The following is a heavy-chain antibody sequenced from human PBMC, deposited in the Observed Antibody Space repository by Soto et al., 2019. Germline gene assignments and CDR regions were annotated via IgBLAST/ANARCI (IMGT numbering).Heavy chain of an antibody. CDR2: IWYDGSNK. CDR1: GFTFSSYG. CDR3: ARDQGRGYNYGFDY. Sequence: QVQLVESGGGVVQPGRSLRLSCAASGFTFSSYGMHWVRQAPGKGLQWVAVIWYDGSNKYYADSVKGRFTISRDNSKSTLYLQMNSLRAEDTAVYYCARDQGRGYNYGFDYWGQGTLVTVSS. D-gene: IGHD5-18*01. J-gene: IGHJ4*02. V-gene: IGHV3-33*01.